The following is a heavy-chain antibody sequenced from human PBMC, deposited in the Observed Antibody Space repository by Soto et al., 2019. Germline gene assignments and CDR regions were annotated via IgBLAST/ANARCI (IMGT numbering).Heavy chain of an antibody. J-gene: IGHJ6*02. V-gene: IGHV1-3*01. CDR1: GYTFTSYA. CDR3: GRYGGQDYFEEVGYYCYYAMDV. D-gene: IGHD3-22*01. CDR2: INAGNGNT. Sequence: ASVKVSCKASGYTFTSYAMHWVRQAPGQRLEWMGWINAGNGNTKYSQKFQGRVTITRDTSASTAYMELSSLRSEDTAVYYCGRYGGQDYFEEVGYYCYYAMDVWGQGTTVTVSS.